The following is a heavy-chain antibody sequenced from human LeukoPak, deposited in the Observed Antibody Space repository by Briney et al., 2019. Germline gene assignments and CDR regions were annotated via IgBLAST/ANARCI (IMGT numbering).Heavy chain of an antibody. CDR3: AVSSGWTFYYYYGMDV. D-gene: IGHD6-19*01. CDR1: GGSISTYY. CDR2: IYYSGST. Sequence: SETLSLTCTVSGGSISTYYWNWIRQPPGKGLEWIGYIYYSGSTNYNPSLKSRVTISVDTSKNQFSLKLSSVTAADTAVYYCAVSSGWTFYYYYGMDVWGQGTTVTVSS. J-gene: IGHJ6*02. V-gene: IGHV4-59*01.